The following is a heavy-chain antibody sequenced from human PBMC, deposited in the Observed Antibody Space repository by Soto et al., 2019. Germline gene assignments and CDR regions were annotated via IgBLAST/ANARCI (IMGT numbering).Heavy chain of an antibody. Sequence: EVQLLESGGGLVQPGGSLRLSCAASGFTFSSYAMSWVRQAPGKGLEWVSAISGSGGSTYYADSVNGRFTISRDNSKNTLYLQMNSLRAEDTAVYYCAKEGPTASADIVVVPAAPYYYYYYMDVWGKGTTVTVSS. J-gene: IGHJ6*03. CDR1: GFTFSSYA. D-gene: IGHD2-2*01. CDR3: AKEGPTASADIVVVPAAPYYYYYYMDV. CDR2: ISGSGGST. V-gene: IGHV3-23*01.